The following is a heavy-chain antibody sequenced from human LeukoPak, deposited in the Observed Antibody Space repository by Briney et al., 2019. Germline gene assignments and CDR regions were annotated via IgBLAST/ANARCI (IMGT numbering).Heavy chain of an antibody. Sequence: PGGSLRLSCAASGFIFSSYAMTWVRQAPGKGPEWVSVVSGSGDNTYYADSVKGRFTISRDNSKNTLYLQMNSLRAEDTALYYCAKDLRTYCSGGSCYLNWFDPWGQGTLVTVSS. CDR3: AKDLRTYCSGGSCYLNWFDP. V-gene: IGHV3-23*01. J-gene: IGHJ5*02. CDR2: VSGSGDNT. CDR1: GFIFSSYA. D-gene: IGHD2-15*01.